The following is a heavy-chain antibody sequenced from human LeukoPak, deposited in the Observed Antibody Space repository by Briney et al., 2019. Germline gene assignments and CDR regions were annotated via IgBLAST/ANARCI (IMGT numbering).Heavy chain of an antibody. V-gene: IGHV4-39*07. Sequence: PSETLSLTCTVSGGSISSSSYYWGWIRQSPGKGLEWIGSIYESGSTYYNPSLKSRVTISVDTSKNQFSLKLSSVTAADTAVYHCAREGLYCSGGSCSYYFDYWGQGTLVTVSS. CDR1: GGSISSSSYY. J-gene: IGHJ4*02. D-gene: IGHD2-15*01. CDR3: AREGLYCSGGSCSYYFDY. CDR2: IYESGST.